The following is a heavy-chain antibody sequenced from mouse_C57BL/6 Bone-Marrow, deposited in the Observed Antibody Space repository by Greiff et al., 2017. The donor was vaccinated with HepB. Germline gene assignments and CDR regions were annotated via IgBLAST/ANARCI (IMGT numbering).Heavy chain of an antibody. V-gene: IGHV1-59*01. J-gene: IGHJ4*01. CDR1: GYTFTSYW. D-gene: IGHD1-1*01. CDR3: ARWGPLRRYY. Sequence: QVQLQQPGAELVRPGTSVKLSCKASGYTFTSYWMHWVKQRPGQGLEWIGVIDPSDSYTNYNQKFKGKATLTVDTSSSTAYIQLSSLTSEDSAVYYCARWGPLRRYYWGQGTSVTVSS. CDR2: IDPSDSYT.